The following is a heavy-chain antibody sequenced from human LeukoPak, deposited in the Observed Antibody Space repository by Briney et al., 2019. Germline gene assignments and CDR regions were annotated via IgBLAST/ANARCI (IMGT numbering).Heavy chain of an antibody. J-gene: IGHJ4*02. V-gene: IGHV3-21*01. CDR3: ARDRGSGSYYSQD. CDR2: ISGSGGNT. Sequence: GGSLRLSCAASGFTFSSYSMNWVRQAPGEGLEWVSIISGSGGNTYYADSVKGRFTISRDNAKNSLYLQMTSLRAEDTAVYYCARDRGSGSYYSQDWGQGTLVTVSS. CDR1: GFTFSSYS. D-gene: IGHD3-10*01.